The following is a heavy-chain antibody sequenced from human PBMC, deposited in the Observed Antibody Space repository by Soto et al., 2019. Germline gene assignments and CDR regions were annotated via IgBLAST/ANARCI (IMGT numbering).Heavy chain of an antibody. J-gene: IGHJ3*02. D-gene: IGHD3-22*01. V-gene: IGHV1-46*01. Sequence: ASVKVSCKASGYTFTSYYMHWVRQAPGQGLEWMGIINPSGGSTSYAQKFQGRVTMTRDTSTSTVYMELSSLRSEDTAVYYCARAGRITMIVVVPFGAFDIWGQGTMVT. CDR2: INPSGGST. CDR1: GYTFTSYY. CDR3: ARAGRITMIVVVPFGAFDI.